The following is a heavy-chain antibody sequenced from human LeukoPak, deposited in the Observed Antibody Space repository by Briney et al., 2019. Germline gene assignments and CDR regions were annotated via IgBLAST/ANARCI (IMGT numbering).Heavy chain of an antibody. Sequence: GESLKISCKGSGYSFTSYWIGWVRQMPGKGLEWMGIIYPGDSDTRYSPSFQGQVTISADKSISTAYLQWSSLKASDTAMYYCARHGEAYYDILTGYYLDYWGQGTLVTVSS. CDR1: GYSFTSYW. CDR2: IYPGDSDT. CDR3: ARHGEAYYDILTGYYLDY. J-gene: IGHJ4*02. D-gene: IGHD3-9*01. V-gene: IGHV5-51*01.